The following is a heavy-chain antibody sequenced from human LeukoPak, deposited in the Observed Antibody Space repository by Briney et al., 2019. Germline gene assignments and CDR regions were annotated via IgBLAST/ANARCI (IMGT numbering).Heavy chain of an antibody. CDR3: AREVVVITYYFDY. V-gene: IGHV1-2*02. CDR1: GYTFTGYY. Sequence: ASVKVSCKASGYTFTGYYMHWVRQAPGQGLEWVGWINPNSGGTNYAQKFQGRVTMTRDTSISTAYMELSRLRSDDTAVYYCAREVVVITYYFDYWGQGTLVTVSS. J-gene: IGHJ4*02. D-gene: IGHD3-22*01. CDR2: INPNSGGT.